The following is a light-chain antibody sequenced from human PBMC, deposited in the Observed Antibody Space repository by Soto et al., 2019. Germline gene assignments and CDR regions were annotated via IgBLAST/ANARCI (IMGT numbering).Light chain of an antibody. J-gene: IGLJ2*01. CDR2: DVT. V-gene: IGLV2-14*01. CDR3: NSYTSNNTVV. Sequence: QSALTQPASASGSPGQSITISCTGTSSDVGGYTYVSWYQQHPGKAPKLMIYDVTNRPSGISNRFSGSKSGNTASLTISGLQAEDEADYYCNSYTSNNTVVFGGGTKLTVL. CDR1: SSDVGGYTY.